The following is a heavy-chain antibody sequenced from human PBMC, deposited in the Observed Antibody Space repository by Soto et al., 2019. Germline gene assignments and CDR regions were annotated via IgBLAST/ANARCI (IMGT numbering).Heavy chain of an antibody. Sequence: PVGSLRLSCAASGFSFSDYAMSWVRQAPGKGLGWVSVISESGGSTHYADSVRGRFTVSRDNSKNSLSLRMNSLRDEDTAVYFCAKRSPYSSGWYSPIFDYWGQGALVTVSS. D-gene: IGHD6-13*01. CDR3: AKRSPYSSGWYSPIFDY. J-gene: IGHJ4*02. V-gene: IGHV3-23*01. CDR2: ISESGGST. CDR1: GFSFSDYA.